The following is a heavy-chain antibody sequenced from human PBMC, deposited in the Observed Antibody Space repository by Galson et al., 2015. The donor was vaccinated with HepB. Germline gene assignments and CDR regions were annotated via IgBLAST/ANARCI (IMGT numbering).Heavy chain of an antibody. Sequence: SLRLSCAASGFTFSSYGMHWVRQAPGKGLEWVAVISYDGSNKYYADSVKGRFTISRDNSKNTLYLQMNSLRAEDTAVYYCAKLWDYGDPNYYGMDVWGQGTTVTVSS. D-gene: IGHD4-17*01. CDR1: GFTFSSYG. J-gene: IGHJ6*02. CDR3: AKLWDYGDPNYYGMDV. V-gene: IGHV3-30*18. CDR2: ISYDGSNK.